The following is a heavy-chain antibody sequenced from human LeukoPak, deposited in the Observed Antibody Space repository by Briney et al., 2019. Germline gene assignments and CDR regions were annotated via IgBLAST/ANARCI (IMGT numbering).Heavy chain of an antibody. J-gene: IGHJ4*02. CDR1: GFTFSSYW. V-gene: IGHV3-7*01. Sequence: PGGSLRLSCAASGFTFSSYWMSWVRQAPGKGLEWVANIKQDGSEKYYVDSVKGRFTISRDNARNSLYLQMNSLRAEDTAVYYCARLSPLIYFDYWGQGTLVTVSS. CDR3: ARLSPLIYFDY. D-gene: IGHD2-8*01. CDR2: IKQDGSEK.